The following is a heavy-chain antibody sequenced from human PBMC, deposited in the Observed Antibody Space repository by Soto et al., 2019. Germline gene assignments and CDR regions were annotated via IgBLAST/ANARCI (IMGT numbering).Heavy chain of an antibody. CDR1: GDSMTTYY. D-gene: IGHD6-19*01. CDR2: IYYSGNT. Sequence: SETLSLTCTVSGDSMTTYYWSWIRQPPGKGLEWIGYIYYSGNTDYNPSLKNRVTISVDTSKNQFSLKLSSVTAADTAVYYCARGGWYIDYWGQGTLVTVSS. J-gene: IGHJ4*02. V-gene: IGHV4-59*01. CDR3: ARGGWYIDY.